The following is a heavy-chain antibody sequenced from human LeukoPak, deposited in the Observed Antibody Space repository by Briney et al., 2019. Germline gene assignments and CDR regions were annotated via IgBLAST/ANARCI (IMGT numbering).Heavy chain of an antibody. CDR1: GFTFSSYS. CDR3: ASPQGRRDY. CDR2: ISSSSSYI. V-gene: IGHV3-21*01. Sequence: PGGSLRLSCAASGFTFSSYSMTWVRQAPGKGLDRVSSISSSSSYIYYADSVKGRFTISRDNAKNSLYLQMNSLRAADTAVYYCASPQGRRDYWGEGTLVTVSS. J-gene: IGHJ4*02.